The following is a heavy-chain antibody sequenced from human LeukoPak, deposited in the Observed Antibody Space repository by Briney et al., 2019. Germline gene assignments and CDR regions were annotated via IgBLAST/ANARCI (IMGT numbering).Heavy chain of an antibody. V-gene: IGHV3-23*01. CDR1: GLTLSSSG. D-gene: IGHD6-13*01. Sequence: GGSLRLSCAASGLTLSSSGMHWVRQAPGKGLEWVSHISGSGGTTYYADSVKGRFSISRDNSKNTLYLQMIRLRADATAVYYCEKYSRPPSIDYWGQGTLVTVSS. CDR2: ISGSGGTT. J-gene: IGHJ4*02. CDR3: EKYSRPPSIDY.